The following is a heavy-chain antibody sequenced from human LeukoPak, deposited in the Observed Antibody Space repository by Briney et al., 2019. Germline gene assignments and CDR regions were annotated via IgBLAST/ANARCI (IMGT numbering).Heavy chain of an antibody. CDR2: IYSGGST. D-gene: IGHD1-26*01. V-gene: IGHV3-53*01. J-gene: IGHJ4*02. CDR3: AKRTGGSYFDY. CDR1: GFTVSSNY. Sequence: GGSLRLSCAASGFTVSSNYMSWVRQAPGKGLEWVSVIYSGGSTYYADSVKGRFTVSRDNSKNTLYLQMNSLRAEDTAVYYCAKRTGGSYFDYWGQGTLVTVSS.